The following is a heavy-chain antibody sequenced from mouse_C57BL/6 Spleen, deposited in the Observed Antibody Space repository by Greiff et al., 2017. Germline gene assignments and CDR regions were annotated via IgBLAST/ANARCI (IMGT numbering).Heavy chain of an antibody. V-gene: IGHV5-6*01. CDR2: ISSGGSYT. CDR3: ARHEAPKGFDY. J-gene: IGHJ2*01. D-gene: IGHD3-1*01. Sequence: EVQRVESGGDLVKPGGSLKLSCAASGFTFSSYGMSWVRQTPDKRLEWVATISSGGSYTYYPDSVKGRFTISRDNAKNTLYLQMSSLKSEDTAMYYCARHEAPKGFDYWGQGTTLTVSS. CDR1: GFTFSSYG.